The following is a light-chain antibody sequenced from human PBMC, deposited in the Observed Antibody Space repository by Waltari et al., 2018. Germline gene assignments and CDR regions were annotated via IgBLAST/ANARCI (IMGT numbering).Light chain of an antibody. V-gene: IGKV3-15*01. CDR1: QSISSN. J-gene: IGKJ1*01. CDR2: GAS. Sequence: ELVMTQSPAPLSVSPGERATLSCRASQSISSNLVWYQQKPGQAPRLLIYGASTRAAGIPARFSGSGSGTEFTLTISSLQSEDFAVYYCQHYSNWPPWTFGQGTRVEIK. CDR3: QHYSNWPPWT.